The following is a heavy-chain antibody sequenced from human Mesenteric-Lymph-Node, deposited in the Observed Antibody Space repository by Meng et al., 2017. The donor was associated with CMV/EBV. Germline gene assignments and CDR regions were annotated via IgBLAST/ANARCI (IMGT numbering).Heavy chain of an antibody. CDR1: GFTFRSYA. Sequence: GESLKISCAASGFTFRSYAMSWVRQAPGKGLDWVAGISGSGSTTKYAASVEGRFTISRDNSKDTLFLQMNSLRVEDTALYYCAKDMWEYRLPDGSWGQGTLVTVSS. J-gene: IGHJ5*02. CDR3: AKDMWEYRLPDGS. CDR2: ISGSGSTT. D-gene: IGHD2-2*01. V-gene: IGHV3-23*01.